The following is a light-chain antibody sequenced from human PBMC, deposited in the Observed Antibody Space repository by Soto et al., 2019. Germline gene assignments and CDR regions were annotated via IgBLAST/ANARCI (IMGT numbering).Light chain of an antibody. CDR1: QSIRSN. CDR3: QQYDKWTRT. CDR2: DAS. J-gene: IGKJ1*01. Sequence: EILMTQSPAIASVSPGEGVTLSCRASQSIRSNLAWYQQKPGQSPRLLIYDASTRATGLPARFSGSGSGTDFTLTISSLQSEDFAIYYCQQYDKWTRTFGQGTKVDIK. V-gene: IGKV3-15*01.